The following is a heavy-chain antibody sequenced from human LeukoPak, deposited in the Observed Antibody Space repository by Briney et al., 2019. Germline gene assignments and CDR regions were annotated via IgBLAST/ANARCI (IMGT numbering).Heavy chain of an antibody. J-gene: IGHJ5*02. D-gene: IGHD6-13*01. CDR2: ISWNSGSI. CDR1: GFTFDDYA. V-gene: IGHV3-9*01. Sequence: GGSLRLSCAASGFTFDDYAMHWVRQAPGKGLEWVSGISWNSGSIGYADSVKGRFTISRDNAKNSLYLQMNSLRAEDTAVYYCARDRKMAAAGTGRGRNWFDPWGQGTLVTVSS. CDR3: ARDRKMAAAGTGRGRNWFDP.